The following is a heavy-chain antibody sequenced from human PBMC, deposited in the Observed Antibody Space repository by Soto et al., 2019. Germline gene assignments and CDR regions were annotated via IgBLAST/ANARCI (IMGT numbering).Heavy chain of an antibody. CDR1: GYTFTRYY. CDR3: ARDQRGRLWFGELSSTEEYGMDV. V-gene: IGHV1-46*01. Sequence: GASVKVSCKASGYTFTRYYMHWVRQAPGQGLEWMGMINPSGGSTTYAQKFQGRVTMTRDTSTRTVYMEMSSLRSEDTAVYYCARDQRGRLWFGELSSTEEYGMDVWGQGTTVTVSS. J-gene: IGHJ6*02. D-gene: IGHD3-10*01. CDR2: INPSGGST.